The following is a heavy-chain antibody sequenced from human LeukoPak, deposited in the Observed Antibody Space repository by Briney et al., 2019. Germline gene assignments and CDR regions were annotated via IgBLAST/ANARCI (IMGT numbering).Heavy chain of an antibody. Sequence: SETLSLTCAVSGGSISSGGYSWSWIRQPPGKGLEWIGYIYHSGSTYYNPSLKSRVTISVDRSKNQFSLKLSSVTAADTAVYYCARVVPTWFGEAIVYFDYWGQGTLVTVSS. V-gene: IGHV4-30-2*01. D-gene: IGHD3-10*01. J-gene: IGHJ4*02. CDR2: IYHSGST. CDR3: ARVVPTWFGEAIVYFDY. CDR1: GGSISSGGYS.